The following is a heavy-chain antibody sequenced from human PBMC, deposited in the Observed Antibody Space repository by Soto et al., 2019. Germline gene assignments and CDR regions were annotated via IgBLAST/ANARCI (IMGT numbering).Heavy chain of an antibody. J-gene: IGHJ5*02. CDR2: ISFDGTNK. V-gene: IGHV3-30*03. CDR3: ARDNATYCRTTSCPVDL. CDR1: GFTFSNYG. Sequence: GGSLRLSCEASGFTFSNYGIHWVRQAPGKGLEWVAVISFDGTNKRHAESVKGRFTISRDNSKNTMYLQMNSLGPEDTAMYYCARDNATYCRTTSCPVDLWGPGTLVTVSS. D-gene: IGHD2-2*01.